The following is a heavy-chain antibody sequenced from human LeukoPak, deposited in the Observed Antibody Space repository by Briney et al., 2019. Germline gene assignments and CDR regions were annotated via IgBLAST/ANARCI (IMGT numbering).Heavy chain of an antibody. V-gene: IGHV3-7*01. Sequence: GGSLRLSCVASGFTFSSYWMTWVRQAPGKGLEWVAHIKTDGSQIYYVDSVKGRFTISRDNAKNSLYLQMNSLRAEDTAVYYCARLKLLWSNYFDYWGQGTLVTVSS. CDR1: GFTFSSYW. D-gene: IGHD2-2*01. J-gene: IGHJ4*02. CDR3: ARLKLLWSNYFDY. CDR2: IKTDGSQI.